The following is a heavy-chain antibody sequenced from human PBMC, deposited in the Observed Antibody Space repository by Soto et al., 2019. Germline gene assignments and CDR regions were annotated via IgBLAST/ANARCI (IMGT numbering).Heavy chain of an antibody. Sequence: ASVKVSCKASGYIFNTYAMPWMRQAPGQRLEWMGWINTDNGNAKYSQKFQGRVTLTKDTSASTVYMQLSGLRSEDTSVYYCAREDYDILTGSFDYWGQGTLVTVSS. CDR3: AREDYDILTGSFDY. V-gene: IGHV1-3*04. J-gene: IGHJ4*02. D-gene: IGHD3-9*01. CDR1: GYIFNTYA. CDR2: INTDNGNA.